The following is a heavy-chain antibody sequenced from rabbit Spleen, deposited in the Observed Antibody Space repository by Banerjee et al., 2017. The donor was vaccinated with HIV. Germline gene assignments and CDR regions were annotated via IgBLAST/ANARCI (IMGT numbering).Heavy chain of an antibody. CDR1: GVSLNDKDV. D-gene: IGHD4-2*01. CDR2: INIVTGKS. Sequence: QEQLEESGGGLVKPEGSLTLTCKASGVSLNDKDVMCWVRQAPGKGLEWIACINIVTGKSVYASWAKGRFTMSRTSSTTVTLQMTSLTAADTAAYFCARADWAGIIGWNFYLWGPGTLVTVS. J-gene: IGHJ6*01. V-gene: IGHV1S45*01. CDR3: ARADWAGIIGWNFYL.